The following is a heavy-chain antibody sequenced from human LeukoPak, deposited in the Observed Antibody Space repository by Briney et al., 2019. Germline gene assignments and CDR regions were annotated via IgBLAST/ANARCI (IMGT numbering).Heavy chain of an antibody. CDR1: GGSFSGYY. V-gene: IGHV4-34*01. CDR3: ARVGSSSSTNNFDY. D-gene: IGHD6-6*01. J-gene: IGHJ4*02. Sequence: SETLSLTCAVYGGSFSGYYWSWIRQPPGKGLEWIGEINHSGSTNYNPSLKSRVTISVDTSKNQFSLKLSSVTAADTAVYYCARVGSSSSTNNFDYWGQGTLVTVSS. CDR2: INHSGST.